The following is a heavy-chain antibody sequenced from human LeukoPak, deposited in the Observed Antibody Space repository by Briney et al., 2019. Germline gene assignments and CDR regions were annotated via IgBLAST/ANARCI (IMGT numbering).Heavy chain of an antibody. D-gene: IGHD3-10*01. CDR2: IIPILGIA. Sequence: SVKVSCKASGGTFSSYTISWVRQAPGQGLEWMGRIIPILGIANYAQKFQGRVTITADKSTSTAYMELSSLRSEDTAVYYCASTYYYGSGSYFPDYYYYMDVWGKGTTVTGSS. CDR3: ASTYYYGSGSYFPDYYYYMDV. J-gene: IGHJ6*03. V-gene: IGHV1-69*02. CDR1: GGTFSSYT.